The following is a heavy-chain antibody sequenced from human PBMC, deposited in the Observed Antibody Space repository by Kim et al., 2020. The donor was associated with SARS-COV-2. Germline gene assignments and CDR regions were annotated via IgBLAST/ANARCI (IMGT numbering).Heavy chain of an antibody. V-gene: IGHV1-18*04. CDR1: GYTFTSYG. Sequence: ASVKVSCKASGYTFTSYGISWVRQAPGQGLEWMGWISAYNGNTNYAQKLQGRVTMTTDTSTSTAYMELRSLRSDDTAVYYCARSFGELLQSPKYYYCYGMDVWSQGTTVTVSS. D-gene: IGHD3-10*01. CDR2: ISAYNGNT. J-gene: IGHJ6*02. CDR3: ARSFGELLQSPKYYYCYGMDV.